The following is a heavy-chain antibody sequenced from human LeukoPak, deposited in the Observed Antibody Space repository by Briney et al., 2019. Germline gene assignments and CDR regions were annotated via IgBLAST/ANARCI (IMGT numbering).Heavy chain of an antibody. CDR1: GYSFTTYP. Sequence: GASVKVSCKASGYSFTTYPINWVRQAPGQGFEWMGWINTNTGNPTYAQGFTGRFVFSLDTSVTTAYLQISSLKAEDTAVYYCARGGGLYRYCSSTSCYDNWGQGTLVTVSS. D-gene: IGHD2-2*01. J-gene: IGHJ4*02. V-gene: IGHV7-4-1*02. CDR2: INTNTGNP. CDR3: ARGGGLYRYCSSTSCYDN.